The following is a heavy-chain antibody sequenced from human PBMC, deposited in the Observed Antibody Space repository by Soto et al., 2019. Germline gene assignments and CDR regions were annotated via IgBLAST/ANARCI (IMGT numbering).Heavy chain of an antibody. CDR3: TTGTEGYYLLADAFEI. D-gene: IGHD1-26*01. Sequence: EVQLVESGGGLVKPGGSLRLSCAASGFTFSNAWMNWVRQAPGKGLEWVGRIKSKTDGGTTDYAAPVKGRFTISRDDSKNTLYLQMNSLKTEDTAVYYCTTGTEGYYLLADAFEIWGQGTMVTVSS. J-gene: IGHJ3*02. CDR2: IKSKTDGGTT. V-gene: IGHV3-15*07. CDR1: GFTFSNAW.